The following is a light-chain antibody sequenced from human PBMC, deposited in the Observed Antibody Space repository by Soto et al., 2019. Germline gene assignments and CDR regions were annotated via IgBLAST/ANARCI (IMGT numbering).Light chain of an antibody. CDR2: GAS. V-gene: IGKV3-20*01. Sequence: EIVLTQSPGTMSLSPGERATLSCRASQSVSSSYLAWYQQKPGQAPRLLIYGASIRATGIPDRFSGSGSGTDFTLTISRLEPEDFAVYYCQHSGSSLYTFGQGTKLEIK. J-gene: IGKJ2*01. CDR3: QHSGSSLYT. CDR1: QSVSSSY.